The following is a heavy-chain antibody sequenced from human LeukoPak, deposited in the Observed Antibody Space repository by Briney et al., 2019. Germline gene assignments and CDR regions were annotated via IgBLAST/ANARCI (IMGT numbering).Heavy chain of an antibody. D-gene: IGHD4-17*01. CDR2: ISSSGSTI. Sequence: GGSLRLSYAASGFTFSSYEMNWVRQAPGKGLEWVSYISSSGSTIYYADSVKGRFTISRDNAKNSLYLQMNSLRAEDTAVYYCARDATVTLGAFDIWGQGTMVTVSS. J-gene: IGHJ3*02. CDR1: GFTFSSYE. CDR3: ARDATVTLGAFDI. V-gene: IGHV3-48*03.